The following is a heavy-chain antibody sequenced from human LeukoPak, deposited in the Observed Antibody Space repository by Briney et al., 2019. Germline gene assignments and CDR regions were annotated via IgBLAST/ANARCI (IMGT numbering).Heavy chain of an antibody. CDR1: GFTFSNYW. V-gene: IGHV3-74*01. CDR3: ARDRDYGDYSGAFDI. Sequence: AGGSLRLSCAASGFTFSNYWMHWVRQAPGKGLVWVSGINTDGITSNYGDSVKGRFTISRDNAKNTLYLQMNSLRAEDTAVYYCARDRDYGDYSGAFDIWGQGTMVTVSS. J-gene: IGHJ3*02. CDR2: INTDGITS. D-gene: IGHD4-17*01.